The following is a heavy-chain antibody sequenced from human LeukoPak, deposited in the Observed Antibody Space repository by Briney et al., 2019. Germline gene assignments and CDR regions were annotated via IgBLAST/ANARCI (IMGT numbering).Heavy chain of an antibody. CDR1: GYTFTNYY. V-gene: IGHV1-18*04. Sequence: ASVKVSCKTSGYTFTNYYIHWVRQAPGQGLEWMGWISAYNGNTNYAQKLQGRVTMTTDTSTSTAYMELRSLRSDDTAVYYCARGGHYDSSGQFDYWGQGTLVTVSS. J-gene: IGHJ4*02. D-gene: IGHD3-22*01. CDR2: ISAYNGNT. CDR3: ARGGHYDSSGQFDY.